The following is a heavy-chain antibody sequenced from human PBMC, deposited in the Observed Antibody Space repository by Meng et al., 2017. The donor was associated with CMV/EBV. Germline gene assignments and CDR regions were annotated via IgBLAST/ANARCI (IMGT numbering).Heavy chain of an antibody. Sequence: ASVKVSCKASGYTFTSYGISWVRQAPGQGLEWMGWISAYNGNTNYAQKLQGRVTMTTDTSTSTAYMELRSLRSDYTAVYYCARDRAAAGSYYYYYGMDVWGQGTTVTVSS. V-gene: IGHV1-18*01. CDR2: ISAYNGNT. CDR3: ARDRAAAGSYYYYYGMDV. D-gene: IGHD6-13*01. J-gene: IGHJ6*02. CDR1: GYTFTSYG.